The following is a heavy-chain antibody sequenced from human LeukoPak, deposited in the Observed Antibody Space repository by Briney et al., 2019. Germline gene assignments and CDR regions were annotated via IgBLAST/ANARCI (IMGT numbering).Heavy chain of an antibody. Sequence: SETLSLTCAVYGGSFSGYYWSWIRQPPGKGLEWIGEINHSGSTNYNPSLKSRVTISVDTSKNQFSLKLSSVTAADTAVYYCARHYYGSGSPLGYWGQGTLVTVSS. CDR1: GGSFSGYY. J-gene: IGHJ4*02. V-gene: IGHV4-34*01. CDR2: INHSGST. D-gene: IGHD3-10*01. CDR3: ARHYYGSGSPLGY.